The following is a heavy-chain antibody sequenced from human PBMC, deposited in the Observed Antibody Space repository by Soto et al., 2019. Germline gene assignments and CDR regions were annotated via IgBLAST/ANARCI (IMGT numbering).Heavy chain of an antibody. V-gene: IGHV3-48*02. J-gene: IGHJ4*02. CDR2: ISSSSSTI. Sequence: GGSLRLSCAASGFTFSSYSMNWVRQAPGKGLEWVSYISSSSSTIYYADSVKGRFTISRDNAKNSLYLQMNSLRDEDTAVYYCARPEGDEYSSSPFDYWGQGTLVTVSS. CDR1: GFTFSSYS. CDR3: ARPEGDEYSSSPFDY. D-gene: IGHD6-6*01.